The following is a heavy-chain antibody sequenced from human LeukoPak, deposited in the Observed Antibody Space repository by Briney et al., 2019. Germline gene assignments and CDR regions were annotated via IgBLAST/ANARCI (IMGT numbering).Heavy chain of an antibody. D-gene: IGHD1-26*01. J-gene: IGHJ4*02. CDR2: IIPIFGTA. CDR3: TRESGTYHGNDY. V-gene: IGHV1-69*13. CDR1: GGTFSSYA. Sequence: SVKVSCKASGGTFSSYAISWVRQAPGQGLEWMGGIIPIFGTANYAQKFQGRVTITADESTSTAYMELSSLRSEDTAVYYCTRESGTYHGNDYWGQGALVTVSS.